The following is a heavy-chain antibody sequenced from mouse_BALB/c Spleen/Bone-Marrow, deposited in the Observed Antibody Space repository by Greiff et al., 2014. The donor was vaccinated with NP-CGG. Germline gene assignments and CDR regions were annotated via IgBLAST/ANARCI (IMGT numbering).Heavy chain of an antibody. CDR2: INPSSGYT. CDR3: ARLNYGNPFAY. Sequence: VQLQQSAAELARPGASVKMSCKASGYTFSSYTMHWIKQRPGQGLEWIGYINPSSGYTDYNQRFKDKTTLTADKSSTTAYMQLSSLTYEDSAVYFCARLNYGNPFAYWGQGTLVTVSA. CDR1: GYTFSSYT. V-gene: IGHV1-4*02. J-gene: IGHJ3*01. D-gene: IGHD2-1*01.